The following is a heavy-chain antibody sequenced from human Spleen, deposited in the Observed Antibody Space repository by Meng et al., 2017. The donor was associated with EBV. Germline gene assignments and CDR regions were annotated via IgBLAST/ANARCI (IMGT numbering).Heavy chain of an antibody. CDR1: VVSISSGNYY. CDR3: ARAEWSAPYYFDY. D-gene: IGHD3-3*01. V-gene: IGHV4-30-4*01. J-gene: IGHJ4*02. Sequence: QLQETRPGRRRPSQPLDRTCDASVVSISSGNYYWCWIRQPPGKGLEWIGYISNSGSTYYNPSLKSRVTISVDTSENQFSLKLITVTAADTAVYFCARAEWSAPYYFDYWGQGTLVTVSS. CDR2: ISNSGST.